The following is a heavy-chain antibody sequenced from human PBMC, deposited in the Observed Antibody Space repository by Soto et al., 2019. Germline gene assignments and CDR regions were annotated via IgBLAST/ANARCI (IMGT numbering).Heavy chain of an antibody. D-gene: IGHD2-21*02. V-gene: IGHV3-15*07. CDR1: GFTFSNAW. Sequence: GGSLRLSCAASGFTFSNAWMNWVRQAPGKGLEWVGRIKSKTDGGTTDYAAPVKGRFTISRDDSKNTLYLQMNSLKTEDTAVYYCTTDYIVVVTAINNDYWGQGTLVTVSS. CDR3: TTDYIVVVTAINNDY. CDR2: IKSKTDGGTT. J-gene: IGHJ4*02.